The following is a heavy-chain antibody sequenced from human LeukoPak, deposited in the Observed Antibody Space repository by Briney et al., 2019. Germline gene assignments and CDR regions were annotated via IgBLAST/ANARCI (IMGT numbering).Heavy chain of an antibody. D-gene: IGHD6-6*01. Sequence: SETLSLTCTVSGGSISNSYWSWIRQSAGKGLDWIGRVYTSGSTDYNPSLKSRVTMSVDASKNQFSLKLSSVTAADTAVYYCARESYTTSSIYYYYAMDVWGQGTTVTVS. V-gene: IGHV4-4*07. CDR3: ARESYTTSSIYYYYAMDV. J-gene: IGHJ6*02. CDR2: VYTSGST. CDR1: GGSISNSY.